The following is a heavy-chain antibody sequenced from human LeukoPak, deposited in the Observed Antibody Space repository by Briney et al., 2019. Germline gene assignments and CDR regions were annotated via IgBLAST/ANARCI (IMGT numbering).Heavy chain of an antibody. CDR2: IYHSGST. V-gene: IGHV4-38-2*02. CDR3: ARVYIRFYYYYMDV. Sequence: PSETLSLTCTVSGYSISSGYYWGWIRQPPGKGLEWIGSIYHSGSTYYNPSLKSRVTISVDTSKNQFSLKLSSVTAADTAVYFCARVYIRFYYYYMDVWGKGTTVTISS. CDR1: GYSISSGYY. J-gene: IGHJ6*03. D-gene: IGHD3-3*02.